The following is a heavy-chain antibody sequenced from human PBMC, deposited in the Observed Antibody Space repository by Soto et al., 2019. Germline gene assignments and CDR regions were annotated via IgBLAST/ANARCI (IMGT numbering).Heavy chain of an antibody. CDR2: ISYDGSNK. D-gene: IGHD3-16*01. CDR1: GFTFISYG. V-gene: IGHV3-30*03. J-gene: IGHJ6*02. CDR3: ARDWGYYYYYGMDV. Sequence: GSLRLSCAASGFTFISYGMHWVRQAPGKGLEWVAVISYDGSNKYYADSVKGRFTISRDNAKNSLYLQMNSLRAEDTAVYYCARDWGYYYYYGMDVWGQGTTVTVSS.